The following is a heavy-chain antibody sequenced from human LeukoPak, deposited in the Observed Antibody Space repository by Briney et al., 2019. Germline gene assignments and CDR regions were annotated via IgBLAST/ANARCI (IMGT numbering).Heavy chain of an antibody. CDR2: INHSGST. Sequence: SETLSLTCAVYGGSFSGYYWSWIRQPPGKGLEWIGEINHSGSTNYNPSLKSRVTISVDTSKNQFSLRLSSVTAADTAVYYCARGRIAVAGTKNYFDYWGQGTLVTVSS. V-gene: IGHV4-34*01. CDR3: ARGRIAVAGTKNYFDY. CDR1: GGSFSGYY. J-gene: IGHJ4*02. D-gene: IGHD6-19*01.